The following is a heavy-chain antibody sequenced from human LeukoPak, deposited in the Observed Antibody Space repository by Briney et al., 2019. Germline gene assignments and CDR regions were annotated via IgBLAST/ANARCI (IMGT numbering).Heavy chain of an antibody. V-gene: IGHV3-66*01. CDR1: GFTVSSNY. CDR3: ARSSSSWYYFDY. Sequence: QPGGSLRLSCAASGFTVSSNYMSWVRQAPGKGLEWVSVIYSGGSTYYADSVKGRFTISRDNAKNSLYLQMNSLRAEDTAVYYCARSSSSWYYFDYWGQGTLVTVSS. J-gene: IGHJ4*02. CDR2: IYSGGST. D-gene: IGHD6-13*01.